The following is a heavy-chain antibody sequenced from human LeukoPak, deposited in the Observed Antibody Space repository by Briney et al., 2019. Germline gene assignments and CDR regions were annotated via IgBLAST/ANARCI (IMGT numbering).Heavy chain of an antibody. Sequence: PGGSLRLSCAATGFTFSSFTMNWVRQAPGKGLEWVSYIGFSSSNLYYADSVKGRFTISRDNAKNSLYLQMNSLRDEDMAVYYCARDHKWGFDYWGQGTLVTVSS. CDR1: GFTFSSFT. CDR3: ARDHKWGFDY. D-gene: IGHD7-27*01. CDR2: IGFSSSNL. V-gene: IGHV3-48*02. J-gene: IGHJ4*02.